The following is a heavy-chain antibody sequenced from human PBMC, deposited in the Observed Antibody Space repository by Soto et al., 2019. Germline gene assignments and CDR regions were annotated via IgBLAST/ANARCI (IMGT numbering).Heavy chain of an antibody. D-gene: IGHD2-2*01. Sequence: SGGSLRLSCAASGFTFSSYAMSWVRQAPGKGLEWVSAISGSGGSTYYADSVKGRFTISRDNSKNTLYLQMNSLRAEDTAVYYCAKNDMVVPAASAYWGQGTLVTVSS. CDR2: ISGSGGST. CDR3: AKNDMVVPAASAY. J-gene: IGHJ4*02. V-gene: IGHV3-23*01. CDR1: GFTFSSYA.